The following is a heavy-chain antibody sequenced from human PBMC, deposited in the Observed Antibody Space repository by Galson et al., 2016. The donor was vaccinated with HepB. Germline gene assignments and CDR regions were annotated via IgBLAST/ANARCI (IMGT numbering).Heavy chain of an antibody. CDR1: GYTFSNHG. Sequence: SVKVSCKASGYTFSNHGVNWVRQAPGQRLEWMGWVNPGNGDTRYSQNFQGRATINSDTSATTVYMELNRLTSEDTAVYYCVRDPVRGWAPFDYWGQGTLVTVSS. CDR2: VNPGNGDT. CDR3: VRDPVRGWAPFDY. V-gene: IGHV1-3*01. D-gene: IGHD6-19*01. J-gene: IGHJ4*02.